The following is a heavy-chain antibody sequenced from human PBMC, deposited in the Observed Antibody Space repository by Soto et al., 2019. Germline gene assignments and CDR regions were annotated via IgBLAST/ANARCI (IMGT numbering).Heavy chain of an antibody. CDR2: INAGNGNT. Sequence: ASVKVSCKASGYTFTSYAIHWVRQAPGQRLEWMGWINAGNGNTKYSQKFQGRVTITRDTSASTAYMELSSLRSEDTAVYYCARDRERTMVRGNWFDPWGQGTLVTVSS. J-gene: IGHJ5*02. CDR3: ARDRERTMVRGNWFDP. D-gene: IGHD3-10*01. V-gene: IGHV1-3*01. CDR1: GYTFTSYA.